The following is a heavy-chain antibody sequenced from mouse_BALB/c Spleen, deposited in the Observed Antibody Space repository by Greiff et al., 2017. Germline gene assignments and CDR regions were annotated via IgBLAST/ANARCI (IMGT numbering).Heavy chain of an antibody. Sequence: EVQRVESGGGLVQPKGSLKLSCAASGFTFNTYAMNWVRQAPGKGLEWVARIRSKSNNYATYYADSVKDRFTISRDDSQSMLYLQMNNLKTEDTAMYYCVRQSRDYFDYWGQGTTLTVSS. V-gene: IGHV10-1*02. CDR1: GFTFNTYA. D-gene: IGHD1-1*01. CDR2: IRSKSNNYAT. J-gene: IGHJ2*01. CDR3: VRQSRDYFDY.